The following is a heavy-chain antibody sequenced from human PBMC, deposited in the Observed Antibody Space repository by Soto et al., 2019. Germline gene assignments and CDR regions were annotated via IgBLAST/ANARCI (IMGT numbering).Heavy chain of an antibody. CDR3: AREAAGKSGYYYYYGMDV. V-gene: IGHV6-1*01. CDR2: TYYRSKWYN. D-gene: IGHD6-13*01. J-gene: IGHJ6*02. CDR1: GDSVSSDSAA. Sequence: SQTLSLTCAISGDSVSSDSAAWNWIRQSPSRGLEWLGRTYYRSKWYNDYAVSVKSRITINPDTSKNQFSLQLNSVTPEDTAVYYCAREAAGKSGYYYYYGMDVWGQGTTVTVSS.